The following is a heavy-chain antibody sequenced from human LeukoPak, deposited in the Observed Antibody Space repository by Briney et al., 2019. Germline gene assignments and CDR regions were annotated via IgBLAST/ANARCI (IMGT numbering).Heavy chain of an antibody. D-gene: IGHD3-10*01. J-gene: IGHJ6*03. CDR2: INPNSGGT. CDR1: GYTFTGYY. Sequence: ASVKVSCKASGYTFTGYYMHWVRQAPGQVLEWMGWINPNSGGTNYAQKFQGRVTMTRDTSISTAYMELSRLRSEDTAVYYCARRRVLLWFGELNYYMDVWGKGTTVTISS. V-gene: IGHV1-2*02. CDR3: ARRRVLLWFGELNYYMDV.